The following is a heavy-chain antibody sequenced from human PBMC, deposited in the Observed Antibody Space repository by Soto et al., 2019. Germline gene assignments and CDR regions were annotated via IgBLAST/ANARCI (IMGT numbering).Heavy chain of an antibody. CDR2: IYWDDDK. CDR3: AHSPGAYSGYHLGGGAFDS. V-gene: IGHV2-5*02. D-gene: IGHD5-12*01. Sequence: QITLKESGPTLVKPTQTLTLTCTFSGFSLSTSGVGVGWIRQPPGKALEWLALIYWDDDKRYSPSLKSRLTIPQDPSKHQVVLTMPQTHRVDTATYYCAHSPGAYSGYHLGGGAFDSWGQGTLVTGSS. J-gene: IGHJ4*02. CDR1: GFSLSTSGVG.